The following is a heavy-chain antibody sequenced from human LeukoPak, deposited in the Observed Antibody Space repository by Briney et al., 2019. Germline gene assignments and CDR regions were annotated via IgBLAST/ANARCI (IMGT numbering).Heavy chain of an antibody. CDR2: IWSGGNYA. CDR3: ARVGQNIGPYGFDY. D-gene: IGHD2/OR15-2a*01. J-gene: IGHJ4*02. Sequence: PGGSLRLSCAASGFSFTHAWMTWVRQAPGKGLEWVAQIWSGGNYAYYGDSVKGRFIISRDDSKNTAYLQMNSVRVDDTAVYFCARVGQNIGPYGFDYWGQGTLVTVSS. V-gene: IGHV3-33*08. CDR1: GFSFTHAW.